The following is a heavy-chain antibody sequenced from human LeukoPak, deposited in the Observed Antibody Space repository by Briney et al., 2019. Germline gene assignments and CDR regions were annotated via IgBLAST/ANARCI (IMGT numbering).Heavy chain of an antibody. CDR2: IYPCDSDT. V-gene: IGHV5-51*01. Sequence: GEALMILCSGAGGSFTNYWIGWGRHMPGEGLEVRGIIYPCDSDTRYSPSFQGQVTISADRSITNAYLQSSRLKAWETAMYYCATNGSGMGYDYFDHWGQGTLVTVSS. CDR1: GGSFTNYW. CDR3: ATNGSGMGYDYFDH. J-gene: IGHJ4*02. D-gene: IGHD3-10*01.